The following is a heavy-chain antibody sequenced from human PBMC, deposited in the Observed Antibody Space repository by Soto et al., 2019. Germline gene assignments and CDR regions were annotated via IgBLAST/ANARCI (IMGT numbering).Heavy chain of an antibody. D-gene: IGHD3-3*01. Sequence: EVQLVESGGGLVQPGGSLRLSCAASGFTFSSYWMHWVRQASGKGLVWVSRINGDGSSTSYADSVKGRFTISRDNAKNTLYLQMNSLRAEDTAVYYCTRDAYYDFWSGYSGYYYYYMDVRGKGTTVTVSS. V-gene: IGHV3-74*01. CDR1: GFTFSSYW. J-gene: IGHJ6*03. CDR3: TRDAYYDFWSGYSGYYYYYMDV. CDR2: INGDGSST.